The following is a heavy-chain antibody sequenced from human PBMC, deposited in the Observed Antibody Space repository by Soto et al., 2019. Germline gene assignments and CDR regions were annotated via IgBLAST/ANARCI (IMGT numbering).Heavy chain of an antibody. V-gene: IGHV5-51*01. CDR1: GYSFASYW. D-gene: IGHD6-6*01. J-gene: IGHJ6*01. CDR2: IYPGDSDN. CDR3: ARTRSFTLGFYYDGMDV. Sequence: GESLKISCHGSGYSFASYWIGWVRQMPGKDLEWMGIIYPGDSDNRYSPSFHGQVTISADKSLRTDYLQWTSLKAADTALYYCARTRSFTLGFYYDGMDVWGQGTTVTVSS.